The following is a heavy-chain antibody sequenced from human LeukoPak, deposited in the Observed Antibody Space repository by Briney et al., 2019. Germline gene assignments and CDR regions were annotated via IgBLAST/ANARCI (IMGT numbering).Heavy chain of an antibody. Sequence: ASVKVSCKASGYTFTSYGISWVRQAPGQGLEWMGWISTYNGDTDYAQKLQGRVTMTTDTSTSTAYMELRSLRSDDTAVYYCARDPGQYYDILTGYYTPYYFDYWGQETLVTVPS. CDR1: GYTFTSYG. D-gene: IGHD3-9*01. V-gene: IGHV1-18*01. CDR2: ISTYNGDT. J-gene: IGHJ4*02. CDR3: ARDPGQYYDILTGYYTPYYFDY.